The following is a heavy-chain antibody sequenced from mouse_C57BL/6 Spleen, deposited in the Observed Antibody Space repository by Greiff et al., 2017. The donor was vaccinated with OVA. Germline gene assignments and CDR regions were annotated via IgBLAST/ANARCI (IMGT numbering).Heavy chain of an antibody. Sequence: EVQLQQSGAELVKPGASVMLSCTASGFNIKDYYMHWVKQRTEQGLEWIGRIDPEDGETKYAPKFQGKATLTADPSSNTAYLQLSSLTSEDTVVYYCARDYSNLYAMDDWGKGTSVTVSS. CDR1: GFNIKDYY. CDR3: ARDYSNLYAMDD. D-gene: IGHD2-5*01. J-gene: IGHJ4*01. CDR2: IDPEDGET. V-gene: IGHV14-2*01.